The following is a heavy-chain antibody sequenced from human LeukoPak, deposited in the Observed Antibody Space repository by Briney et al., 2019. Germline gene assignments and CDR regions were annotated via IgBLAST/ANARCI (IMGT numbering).Heavy chain of an antibody. D-gene: IGHD3-22*01. Sequence: GGSLRLSCAASGFTVSSNYMSWVRQAPGKGLEWVSVIYSGGSTYYADSAKGRFTISRDNSENTLYLQMNSLRAEDTAVYYCARGLGSSGYYYYWGQGTLVTVSS. CDR2: IYSGGST. V-gene: IGHV3-66*01. CDR1: GFTVSSNY. J-gene: IGHJ4*02. CDR3: ARGLGSSGYYYY.